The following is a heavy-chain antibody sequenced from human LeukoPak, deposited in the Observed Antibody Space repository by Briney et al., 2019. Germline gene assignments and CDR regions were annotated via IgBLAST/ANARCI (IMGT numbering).Heavy chain of an antibody. CDR2: IIPVFGTA. CDR3: ARLGIAAAGAYYFDY. CDR1: GGTFSSYA. Sequence: SVKVSCKASGGTFSSYAISWVRQAPGQGLEWMGGIIPVFGTANYAQKFQGRVTITTDESTSTAYMELSSLRSEDTAVYYCARLGIAAAGAYYFDYWGQGTLVTVSS. J-gene: IGHJ4*02. D-gene: IGHD6-13*01. V-gene: IGHV1-69*05.